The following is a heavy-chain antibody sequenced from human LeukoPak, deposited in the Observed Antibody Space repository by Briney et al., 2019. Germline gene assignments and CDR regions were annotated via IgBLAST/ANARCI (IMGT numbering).Heavy chain of an antibody. D-gene: IGHD3-10*01. Sequence: GASVKVSCKASGYTFSSYGISWVRQAPGQGLEWMGWISAYNGNTNYAQRLQGRVTMTTDTSTSIAYMELRSLRSDDTAVYHCARVGGDHHYGSGHNDYWGQGTLVTVSS. CDR3: ARVGGDHHYGSGHNDY. J-gene: IGHJ4*02. CDR2: ISAYNGNT. V-gene: IGHV1-18*01. CDR1: GYTFSSYG.